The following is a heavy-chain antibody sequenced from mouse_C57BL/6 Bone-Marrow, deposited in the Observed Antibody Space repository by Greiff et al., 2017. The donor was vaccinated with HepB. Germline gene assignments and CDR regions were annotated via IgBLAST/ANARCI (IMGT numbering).Heavy chain of an antibody. CDR1: GFTFSSYA. Sequence: EVMLVESGGGLVKPGGSLKLSCAASGFTFSSYAMSWVRQTPERRLEWVATISDGGSSTYYPDNVKGRFTISRDNAKNNLYLQMSHLKSEDTAMYYCARATIWYFDVWGTGTTVTVSS. CDR3: ARATIWYFDV. V-gene: IGHV5-4*03. CDR2: ISDGGSST. D-gene: IGHD1-1*02. J-gene: IGHJ1*03.